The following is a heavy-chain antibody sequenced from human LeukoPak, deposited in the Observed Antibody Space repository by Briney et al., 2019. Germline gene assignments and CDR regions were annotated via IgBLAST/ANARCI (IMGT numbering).Heavy chain of an antibody. CDR1: GGTFSSYA. J-gene: IGHJ6*03. CDR3: ARGPWVCGGDCYGYYYYMDV. CDR2: IIPIFGTA. Sequence: GASVKVSCKASGGTFSSYAISWVRQAPGQGLEWMGGIIPIFGTANYAQKFQGRVTITADKSTSTAYMELSSLRSEDTAVYYCARGPWVCGGDCYGYYYYMDVWGKGTTVTISS. D-gene: IGHD2-21*02. V-gene: IGHV1-69*06.